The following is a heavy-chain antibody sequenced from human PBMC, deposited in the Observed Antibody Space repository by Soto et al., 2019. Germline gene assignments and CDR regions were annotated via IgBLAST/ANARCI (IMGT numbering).Heavy chain of an antibody. CDR1: GSTFPNYP. D-gene: IGHD4-4*01. J-gene: IGHJ5*02. Sequence: PGGSLRLSCTASGSTFPNYPMHWVRQAPDKGLEWVAVISHDGVTKNSADSVKGRFTISRDNSRNTLYLQMNSLRIEDTAMYYWVRGGYSSSWERLDPWGQGTLVTVSS. CDR3: VRGGYSSSWERLDP. CDR2: ISHDGVTK. V-gene: IGHV3-30-3*01.